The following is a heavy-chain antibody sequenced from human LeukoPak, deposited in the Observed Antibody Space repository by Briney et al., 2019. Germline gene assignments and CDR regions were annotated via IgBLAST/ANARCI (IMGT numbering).Heavy chain of an antibody. J-gene: IGHJ1*01. Sequence: LSETPSLTSSVSAYSTTSGYYWGWVRQSPGKGLEWIGMIFHSGSAFYNPSLNSRVAISVDTSKNQFSLKLTSLTAADTAVYYCVTIGTAGYFEYWGQGTLVTVSS. CDR2: IFHSGSA. D-gene: IGHD2/OR15-2a*01. V-gene: IGHV4-38-2*01. CDR3: VTIGTAGYFEY. CDR1: AYSTTSGYY.